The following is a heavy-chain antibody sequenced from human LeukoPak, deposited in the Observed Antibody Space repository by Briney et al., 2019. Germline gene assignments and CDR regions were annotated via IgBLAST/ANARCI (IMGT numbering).Heavy chain of an antibody. D-gene: IGHD6-19*01. J-gene: IGHJ4*01. CDR2: FDPEDGET. V-gene: IGHV1-24*01. CDR3: ATDRGSGWSILDY. Sequence: ASVKVSCKVSGYTLTELSMHWVRQAPGKGLEWMGGFDPEDGETIYAQKFQGRVTMTEDTSTDTAYMELSSLRSENTAVYYCATDRGSGWSILDYWGQEPWSPSPQ. CDR1: GYTLTELS.